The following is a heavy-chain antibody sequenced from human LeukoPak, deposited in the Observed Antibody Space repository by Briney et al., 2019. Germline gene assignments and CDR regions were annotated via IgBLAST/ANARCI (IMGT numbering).Heavy chain of an antibody. V-gene: IGHV3-30-3*01. D-gene: IGHD2-2*01. CDR3: ARSIVVVPAAAYDY. CDR1: GFTFSSYA. J-gene: IGHJ4*02. CDR2: ISYDGSNK. Sequence: GGSLRLSCAASGFTFSSYAMHWVRQAPGKGLEWVAVISYDGSNKYYADSVKGRFTISRDNSKNTLYLQMNSLRAEDTAVYYCARSIVVVPAAAYDYWGQGTLVTVSS.